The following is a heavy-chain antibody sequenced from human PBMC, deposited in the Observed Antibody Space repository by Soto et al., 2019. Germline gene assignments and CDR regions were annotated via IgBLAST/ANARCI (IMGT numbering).Heavy chain of an antibody. D-gene: IGHD5-18*01. CDR3: ARVSDTAMVGGNYGMDV. V-gene: IGHV3-11*01. CDR1: GFTFSDYY. Sequence: VGSLRLSCAASGFTFSDYYMSWIRQAPGKGLEWVSYISSSGSTIYYADSVKGRFTISRDNAKNSLYLQMNSLRAEDTAVYYCARVSDTAMVGGNYGMDVWGQGTTVTVSS. CDR2: ISSSGSTI. J-gene: IGHJ6*02.